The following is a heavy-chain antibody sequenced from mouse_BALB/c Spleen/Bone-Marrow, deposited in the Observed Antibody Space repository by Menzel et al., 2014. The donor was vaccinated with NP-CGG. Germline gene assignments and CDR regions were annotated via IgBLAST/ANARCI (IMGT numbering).Heavy chain of an antibody. CDR2: ISYSGST. CDR1: GDSITGGY. D-gene: IGHD2-3*01. V-gene: IGHV3-8*02. CDR3: ATYDGYYFDY. J-gene: IGHJ2*01. Sequence: VQLQQSGPSLVKPSQTLSLPCSVTGDSITGGYWNWIRKFPGNKLEYMGYISYSGSTYYSPSLKSRISITRDTSKNQYYLQLNSVTTEDTATYYCATYDGYYFDYWGQGTTLTVSS.